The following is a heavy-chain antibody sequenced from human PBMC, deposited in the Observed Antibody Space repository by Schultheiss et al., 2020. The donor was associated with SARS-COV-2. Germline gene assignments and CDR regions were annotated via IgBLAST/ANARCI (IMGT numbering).Heavy chain of an antibody. J-gene: IGHJ4*02. V-gene: IGHV6-1*01. Sequence: SETLSLTCAISGDSVSSNSAAWNWIRQSPSRGLEWLGRTYYRSKWYIDYGASVKSRISINPDTSKNQVSLQLDSVTPEDTAVYYCARGRPFDYWGQGTLVTVSS. CDR2: TYYRSKWYI. CDR1: GDSVSSNSAA. CDR3: ARGRPFDY. D-gene: IGHD1-1*01.